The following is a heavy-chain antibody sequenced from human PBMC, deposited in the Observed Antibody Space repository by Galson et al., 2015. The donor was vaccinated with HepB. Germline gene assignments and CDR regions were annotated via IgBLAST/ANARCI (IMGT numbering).Heavy chain of an antibody. J-gene: IGHJ6*02. CDR1: GGTFSSYA. D-gene: IGHD6-13*01. CDR3: ARDQQYSSSWPKQANYYYYGMDV. V-gene: IGHV1-69*13. CDR2: IIPIFGTA. Sequence: SVKVSCKPSGGTFSSYAISWVRQAPGQGLEWMGGIIPIFGTANYAQKFQGRVTITADESTSTAYMELSSLRSEDTAVYYCARDQQYSSSWPKQANYYYYGMDVWGQGTTVTVSS.